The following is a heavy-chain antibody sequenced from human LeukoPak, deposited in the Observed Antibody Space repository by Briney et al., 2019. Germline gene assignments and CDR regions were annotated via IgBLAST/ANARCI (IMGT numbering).Heavy chain of an antibody. CDR1: GGSFSGYY. CDR2: INHSGST. D-gene: IGHD5-18*01. J-gene: IGHJ4*02. CDR3: ARRAPLCYRGYSYGLCYFDY. Sequence: PSETLSLTCAVYGGSFSGYYWSWIRQPPGKGLEWIGEINHSGSTNYNPSLKSRVTISVDTSKNQFSLKLSSVTAADTAVYYCARRAPLCYRGYSYGLCYFDYWGQGTLVTVSP. V-gene: IGHV4-34*01.